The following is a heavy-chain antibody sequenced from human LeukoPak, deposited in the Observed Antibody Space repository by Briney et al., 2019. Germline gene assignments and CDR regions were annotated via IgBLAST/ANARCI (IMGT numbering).Heavy chain of an antibody. CDR1: GFTFSSHA. D-gene: IGHD3-9*01. J-gene: IGHJ6*02. V-gene: IGHV3-30-3*01. CDR2: ISYDGSSK. Sequence: GRSLRLSCAASGFTFSSHAMHWVRQAPGKGLEWVAVISYDGSSKNYADSVKGRFTISRDNSKNTLYLQMNSLRAEDTAVYCCARDRYDILTGYPKVYGMDVWGQGTTVTVSS. CDR3: ARDRYDILTGYPKVYGMDV.